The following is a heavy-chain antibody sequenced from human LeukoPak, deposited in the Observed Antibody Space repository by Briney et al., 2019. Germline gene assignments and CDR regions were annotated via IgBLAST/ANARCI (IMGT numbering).Heavy chain of an antibody. CDR1: RGSISGYS. V-gene: IGHV4-59*01. J-gene: IGHJ5*02. D-gene: IGHD4/OR15-4a*01. CDR3: VRGPYGASISKWFDP. Sequence: PSETLSLTCTVSRGSISGYSWSWIRQSPGGGLDWIGYIYYSGDTAYNPSLRSRVTLSVDTSENQFSLQLRSVTTADTAVYYCVRGPYGASISKWFDPWGQGTQVIVSP. CDR2: IYYSGDT.